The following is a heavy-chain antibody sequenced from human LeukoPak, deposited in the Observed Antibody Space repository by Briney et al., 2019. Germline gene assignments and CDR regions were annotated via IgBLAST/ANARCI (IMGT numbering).Heavy chain of an antibody. D-gene: IGHD2-15*01. J-gene: IGHJ5*02. CDR1: GYTFTGYG. Sequence: ASVKVSCKASGYTFTGYGMNWVRQAPGQGLEWMGWINTNTGNPTYAQGFTGRFVFSLDTSVTTAYLQINSLKAEDTAVYYCAKMVVEGATWFDPWGQGTLVTVSS. V-gene: IGHV7-4-1*02. CDR3: AKMVVEGATWFDP. CDR2: INTNTGNP.